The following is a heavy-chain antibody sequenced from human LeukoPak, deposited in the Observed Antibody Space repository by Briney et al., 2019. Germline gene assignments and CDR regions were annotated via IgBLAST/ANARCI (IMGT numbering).Heavy chain of an antibody. J-gene: IGHJ6*02. CDR3: ARDTAPLLWFGELLSFGMDV. Sequence: SVKVSCKASGGTFSSYAISWVRQAPGQGLEWMGGIIPIFGTANYAQKFQGRVTITRDTSASTAYMELSSLRSEDTAVYYCARDTAPLLWFGELLSFGMDVWGQGTTVTVSS. D-gene: IGHD3-10*01. CDR2: IIPIFGTA. V-gene: IGHV1-69*05. CDR1: GGTFSSYA.